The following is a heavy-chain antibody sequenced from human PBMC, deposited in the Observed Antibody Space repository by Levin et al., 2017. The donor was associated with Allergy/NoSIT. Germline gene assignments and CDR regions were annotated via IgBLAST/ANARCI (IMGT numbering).Heavy chain of an antibody. Sequence: ASETLSLTCTVSGGSVSSGSYYWSWIRQPPGTGLEWIGYIYYSGSTNYNPSLKSRVTISVDTSKNQFSLKLSSVTAADTAVYFCARVDYYGSGSPFDYWGQGTLVTVSS. V-gene: IGHV4-61*01. CDR2: IYYSGST. D-gene: IGHD3-10*01. CDR1: GGSVSSGSYY. CDR3: ARVDYYGSGSPFDY. J-gene: IGHJ4*02.